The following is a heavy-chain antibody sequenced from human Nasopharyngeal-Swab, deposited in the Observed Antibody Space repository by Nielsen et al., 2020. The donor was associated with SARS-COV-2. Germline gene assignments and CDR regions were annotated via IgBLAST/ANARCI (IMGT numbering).Heavy chain of an antibody. CDR1: AFSISSGGYY. CDR2: IYYSGST. J-gene: IGHJ4*02. V-gene: IGHV4-31*03. CDR3: ARVLRYFDWLFFDY. D-gene: IGHD3-9*01. Sequence: SETLSLTCPFSAFSISSGGYYWSWIRQHPGKGLEWIGYIYYSGSTYYNPSLKSRVTISVDTSKNQFSLKLSSVTAADTAVYYCARVLRYFDWLFFDYWGQGTLVTVSS.